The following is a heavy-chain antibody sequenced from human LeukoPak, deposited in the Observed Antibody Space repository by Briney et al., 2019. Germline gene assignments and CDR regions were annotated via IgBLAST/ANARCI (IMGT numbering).Heavy chain of an antibody. V-gene: IGHV3-23*01. D-gene: IGHD3-16*01. Sequence: GGSLRLSCAASGFPLRSYAMSWVRQAPGKGLEWVSAISGSGGSTYYADSVKGRFTISRDNSKNTLYLQMNSLRAEDTAVYYCAKGGNYWDYWGQGTLVTVSS. J-gene: IGHJ4*02. CDR3: AKGGNYWDY. CDR1: GFPLRSYA. CDR2: ISGSGGST.